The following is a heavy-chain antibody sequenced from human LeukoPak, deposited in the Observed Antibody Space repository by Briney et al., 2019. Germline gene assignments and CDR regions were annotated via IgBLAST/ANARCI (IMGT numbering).Heavy chain of an antibody. CDR3: AKGLHSRAGYYGSGRSNY. J-gene: IGHJ4*02. Sequence: PGRSLRLSCAASGFTFSSYGMHWVRQAPGKGLEWVAVISYDGSNKYYADSVKGRFTISRDNPKNTLYLQMNSLRAEDTAVYYCAKGLHSRAGYYGSGRSNYWGQGSLVTVSS. D-gene: IGHD3-10*01. CDR2: ISYDGSNK. V-gene: IGHV3-30*18. CDR1: GFTFSSYG.